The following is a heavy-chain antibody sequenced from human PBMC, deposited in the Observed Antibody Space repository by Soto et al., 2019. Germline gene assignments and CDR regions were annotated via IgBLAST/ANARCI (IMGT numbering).Heavy chain of an antibody. CDR3: AKIPGIAVAGDSPYYYYGMDV. Sequence: PSETLSLTCAVYGGSFSGYYWSWIRQPPGKGLEWIGEINHSGSTNYNPSLKSRVTISVDTSKNQFSLKLSSVTAADTAVYYCAKIPGIAVAGDSPYYYYGMDVWGQGTTVTVSS. J-gene: IGHJ6*02. V-gene: IGHV4-34*01. CDR1: GGSFSGYY. D-gene: IGHD6-19*01. CDR2: INHSGST.